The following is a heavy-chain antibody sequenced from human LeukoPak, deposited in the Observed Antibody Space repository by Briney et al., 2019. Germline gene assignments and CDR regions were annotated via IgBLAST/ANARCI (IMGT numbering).Heavy chain of an antibody. CDR3: AREALGFDF. CDR2: FTSGSGYI. D-gene: IGHD3-3*01. CDR1: GPSFSNYT. V-gene: IGHV3-21*01. J-gene: IGHJ4*02. Sequence: GGSLRLSCAPSGPSFSNYTMNLDRHAQGNGLEWVSSFTSGSGYIYYADSVKGRFTISRDNAKKSLYLEMNSLRADDTGVYYCAREALGFDFWGQGTLVTVSS.